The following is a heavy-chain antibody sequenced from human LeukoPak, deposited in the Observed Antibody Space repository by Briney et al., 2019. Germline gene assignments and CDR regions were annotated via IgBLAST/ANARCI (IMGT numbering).Heavy chain of an antibody. V-gene: IGHV4-39*01. J-gene: IGHJ5*02. D-gene: IGHD5-18*01. CDR1: GVSISSSNSY. CDR3: ARGSAIPRGGFDP. CDR2: IYYSGNT. Sequence: SETLSLTCTVSGVSISSSNSYWGWIRQPPGKGLEWIGSIYYSGNTYYNASLKSQVSISIDTSKNQFSLRLTSVTAADTAVYYCARGSAIPRGGFDPWGQGTLVTVSS.